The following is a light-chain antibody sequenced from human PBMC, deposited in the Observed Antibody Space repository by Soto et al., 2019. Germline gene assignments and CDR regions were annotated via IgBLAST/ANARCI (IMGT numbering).Light chain of an antibody. Sequence: QSALTQPPSASGSPGQSVTISCTGTSTDVGYYNFVSWYQQAPGKAPKLIIYEVTKRPSGVPDRFSGSKSGNTASLTVSGLQAEDEADYYCCSFASSSTYVFGTGTKLTVL. J-gene: IGLJ1*01. CDR1: STDVGYYNF. V-gene: IGLV2-8*01. CDR3: CSFASSSTYV. CDR2: EVT.